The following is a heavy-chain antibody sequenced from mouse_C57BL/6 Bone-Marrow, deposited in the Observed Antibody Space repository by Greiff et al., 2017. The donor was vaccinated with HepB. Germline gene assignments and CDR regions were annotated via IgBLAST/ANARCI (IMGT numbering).Heavy chain of an antibody. CDR3: ASTMKTYWFAY. Sequence: EVKLQESGPGLVKPSQSLSLTCSVTGYSITSGYFWNWIRQFPGNKLEWMGYISYDGSNNYNPSLKNRIPITRDTSKNQFFLKLNAVTTEDTATYYCASTMKTYWFAYWGQGTLVSVSA. CDR2: ISYDGSN. J-gene: IGHJ3*01. CDR1: GYSITSGYF. V-gene: IGHV3-6*01. D-gene: IGHD2-4*01.